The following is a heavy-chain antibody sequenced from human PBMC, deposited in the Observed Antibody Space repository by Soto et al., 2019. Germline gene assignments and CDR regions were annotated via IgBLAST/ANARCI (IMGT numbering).Heavy chain of an antibody. CDR2: ISYDGSDK. D-gene: IGHD3-10*01. V-gene: IGHV3-30-3*01. CDR1: GFTFSSYA. CDR3: ARDLQLDERWCGQLDVFDI. J-gene: IGHJ3*02. Sequence: GGALRLSCAASGFTFSSYAMHWVRLAPGKGLEWVALISYDGSDKDYADSVKGRFTISRDNSRNTLFLQMNSLRAEDTAVYYCARDLQLDERWCGQLDVFDIWGQGTMVIVSS.